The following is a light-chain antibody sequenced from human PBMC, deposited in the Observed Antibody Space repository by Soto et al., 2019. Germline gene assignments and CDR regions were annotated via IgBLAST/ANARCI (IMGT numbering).Light chain of an antibody. CDR2: SAS. J-gene: IGKJ1*01. V-gene: IGKV3-20*01. CDR1: QSVSSH. Sequence: EIVLTQSPGTLSLSPGERATLSCRASQSVSSHLAWYQQKPGQAPRLLIYSASSRATGIPDRFSGSGSGTDFNLTISRLEPEDFAVYYCQRYGGFGQGTKVDIK. CDR3: QRYGG.